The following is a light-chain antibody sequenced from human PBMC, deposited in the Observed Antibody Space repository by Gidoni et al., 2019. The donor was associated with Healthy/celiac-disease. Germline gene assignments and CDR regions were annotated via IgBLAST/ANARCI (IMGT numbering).Light chain of an antibody. CDR2: DAS. V-gene: IGKV1-13*02. J-gene: IGKJ1*01. CDR1: QGISSA. CDR3: QQFNSYPRT. Sequence: AIQLTQSPSSLSASVGDRVTITCRASQGISSALAWYQQKPGKAPKLLIYDASSLESGIPSRFSGSGSGTDFTLTISSLQPEDFATYYCQQFNSYPRTFGQXTKVEIK.